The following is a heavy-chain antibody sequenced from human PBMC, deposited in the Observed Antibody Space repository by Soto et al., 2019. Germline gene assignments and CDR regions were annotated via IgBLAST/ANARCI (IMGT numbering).Heavy chain of an antibody. Sequence: AGGSLRLSCAASGFTFSSYGMHWVRQAPGKGLEWVAVISYDGSNKYYADSVKGRFTISRDNSKNTLYLQMNSLRAEDTAVYYCAKDNKYGRHPSYYCYGMDVWGQGTTVTVSS. V-gene: IGHV3-30*18. J-gene: IGHJ6*02. CDR1: GFTFSSYG. CDR3: AKDNKYGRHPSYYCYGMDV. CDR2: ISYDGSNK. D-gene: IGHD2-8*01.